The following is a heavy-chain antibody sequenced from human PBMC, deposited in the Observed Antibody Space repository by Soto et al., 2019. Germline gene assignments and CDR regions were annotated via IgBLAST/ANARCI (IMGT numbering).Heavy chain of an antibody. CDR1: GFTFSSYG. CDR2: IWYDGSNK. J-gene: IGHJ6*02. Sequence: QVQLVESGGGVVQPGRSLRLSCAASGFTFSSYGMHWVRQAPGKGLEWVAVIWYDGSNKYYADSVKGRFTISRDNSKHTLYLQMNSLRAEDTAVYYCASEYYDFWSGYQLYYYGMDVWGQGTTVTVSS. CDR3: ASEYYDFWSGYQLYYYGMDV. D-gene: IGHD3-3*01. V-gene: IGHV3-33*01.